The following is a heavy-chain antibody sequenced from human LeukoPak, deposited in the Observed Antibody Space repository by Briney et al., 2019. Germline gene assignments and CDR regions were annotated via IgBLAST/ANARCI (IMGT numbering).Heavy chain of an antibody. Sequence: SETLSLTCAVYGGSFSGYYWSWIRQPPGKGLEWIGEINHSGSTNYNPSLKSRVTISVDTSKNQFSLKLSSVTAADTAVYYCARLRMGEMATMIDYWGQGTLVTVSS. D-gene: IGHD5-24*01. V-gene: IGHV4-34*01. J-gene: IGHJ4*02. CDR1: GGSFSGYY. CDR3: ARLRMGEMATMIDY. CDR2: INHSGST.